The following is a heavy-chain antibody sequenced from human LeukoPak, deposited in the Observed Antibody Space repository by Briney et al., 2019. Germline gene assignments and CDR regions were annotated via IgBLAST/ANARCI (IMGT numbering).Heavy chain of an antibody. CDR2: INTNTGNP. D-gene: IGHD3-22*01. Sequence: ASVKVSFKASGYTFTSYAMNWVRQAPGQGLEWMGWINTNTGNPTYAQGFTGRFVFSLDTSVSTAYLQISSLKAEDTAVYYCARVSHYYDSSGYSYFDYWGQGTLVTVSS. V-gene: IGHV7-4-1*02. CDR1: GYTFTSYA. J-gene: IGHJ4*02. CDR3: ARVSHYYDSSGYSYFDY.